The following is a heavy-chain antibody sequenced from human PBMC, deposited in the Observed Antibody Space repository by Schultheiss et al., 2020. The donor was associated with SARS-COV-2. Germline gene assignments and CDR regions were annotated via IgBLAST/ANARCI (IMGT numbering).Heavy chain of an antibody. CDR3: ARADGDSDY. Sequence: SETLSLTCTVSGGSFSSYLWSWIRQPPGKGLEWIGYIFYSGTTKCNPSLKSRVTISVDTSKNQFSLKLSSVTAADTAVYYCARADGDSDYWGQGTLVTVSS. CDR2: IFYSGTT. J-gene: IGHJ4*02. CDR1: GGSFSSYL. V-gene: IGHV4-59*12. D-gene: IGHD4-17*01.